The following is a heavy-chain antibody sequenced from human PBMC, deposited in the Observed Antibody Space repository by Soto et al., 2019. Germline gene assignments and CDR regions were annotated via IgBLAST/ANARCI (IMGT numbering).Heavy chain of an antibody. CDR1: GGSVSSGSYY. Sequence: SETLSLTCTVSGGSVSSGSYYWNWIRQPPGKGLEWIGYIDHSGSTNYNPSLKSRVTVSVDTSKKQFSLRPSSVTAADTAVYYCARRGGGHFPYYFDSWGRGTLVTVSS. V-gene: IGHV4-61*01. CDR3: ARRGGGHFPYYFDS. J-gene: IGHJ4*02. CDR2: IDHSGST. D-gene: IGHD2-21*02.